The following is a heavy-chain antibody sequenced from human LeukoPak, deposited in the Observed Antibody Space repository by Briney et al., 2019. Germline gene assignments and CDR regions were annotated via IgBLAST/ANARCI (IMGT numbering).Heavy chain of an antibody. V-gene: IGHV1-46*01. CDR3: ARGGEHSGSYYQSNPFDY. Sequence: ASVKVSCKASGYTFTRYYMHWVRQAPGQGLEWMGIINPSGGSTSYAQKFQGRVTMTRDTSTSTVYMELSSLRSEDTAVYYCARGGEHSGSYYQSNPFDYWGQGTLVTVSS. CDR2: INPSGGST. J-gene: IGHJ4*02. CDR1: GYTFTRYY. D-gene: IGHD1-26*01.